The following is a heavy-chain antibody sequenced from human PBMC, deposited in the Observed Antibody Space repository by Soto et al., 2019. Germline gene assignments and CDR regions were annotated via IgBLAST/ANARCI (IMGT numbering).Heavy chain of an antibody. D-gene: IGHD4-17*01. CDR2: ITAGAVST. CDR1: GFTFSSYS. V-gene: IGHV3-23*01. CDR3: TQGPDYDAYVRDS. J-gene: IGHJ4*02. Sequence: EVQLLESGGGLVQPGGSLRLSCAASGFTFSSYSMSWVRQAPGKGLEWVSAITAGAVSTYYADSVKGRFTISRDNSKNTVYLQLGGLRAEDTAIYYCTQGPDYDAYVRDSWGQGTLVTVSS.